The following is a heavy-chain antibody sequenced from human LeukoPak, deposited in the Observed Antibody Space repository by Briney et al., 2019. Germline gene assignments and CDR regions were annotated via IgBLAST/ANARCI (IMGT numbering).Heavy chain of an antibody. CDR3: ARGVGAGDFDL. D-gene: IGHD3-10*01. J-gene: IGHJ2*01. V-gene: IGHV3-74*01. CDR1: GFTFSSHW. Sequence: GGSLRLSCAASGFTFSSHWMHWVRQGPGEGLVWVARLNSDGSSPRYADFVKGRFTISRDNAKNTLYLQMSTLRAEDTAVYYCARGVGAGDFDLCGGGTLGTVSS. CDR2: LNSDGSSP.